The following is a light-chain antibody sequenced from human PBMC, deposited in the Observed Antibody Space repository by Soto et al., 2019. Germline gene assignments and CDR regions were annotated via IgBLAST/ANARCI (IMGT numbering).Light chain of an antibody. V-gene: IGLV2-14*01. CDR3: SSFTRSSTYV. CDR2: EVN. Sequence: QSVLTQPASVSGAPGQSITISFTGTSSDVGAYNFVSWYQQYPGKAPKVMIYEVNNRPSGVSNRFSGSKSGNTASLTISGLQAEDEADYYCSSFTRSSTYVFGSGTKLTVL. CDR1: SSDVGAYNF. J-gene: IGLJ1*01.